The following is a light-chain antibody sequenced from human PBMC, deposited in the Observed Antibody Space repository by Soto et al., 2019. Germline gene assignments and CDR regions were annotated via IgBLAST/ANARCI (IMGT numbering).Light chain of an antibody. J-gene: IGLJ1*01. V-gene: IGLV2-14*01. CDR3: SSYTSRSTFHV. Sequence: QSVLTQPASVSGSPGQSITISCTGTSSDVGGYNYVSWYQQHPGKAPKLMIYEVSNRPSGVSNRFSGSKSGNTASLTISGLQAEDEADYYCSSYTSRSTFHVFGNGTKVTVX. CDR1: SSDVGGYNY. CDR2: EVS.